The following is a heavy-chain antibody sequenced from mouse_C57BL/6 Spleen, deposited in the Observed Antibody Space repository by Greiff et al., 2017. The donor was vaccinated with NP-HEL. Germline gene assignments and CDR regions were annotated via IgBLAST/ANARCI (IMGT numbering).Heavy chain of an antibody. J-gene: IGHJ4*01. V-gene: IGHV1-80*01. D-gene: IGHD1-1*01. CDR1: GYAFSSSW. CDR3: ATSSYYAMDY. CDR2: IYPGDGDT. Sequence: VKLMESGAELVKPGASVKISCKASGYAFSSSWMNWVKQRPGKGLEWIGQIYPGDGDTNYNGKFKGKATLTADKSSSTAYMQLSSLTSEDSAVYFCATSSYYAMDYWGQGTSVTVSS.